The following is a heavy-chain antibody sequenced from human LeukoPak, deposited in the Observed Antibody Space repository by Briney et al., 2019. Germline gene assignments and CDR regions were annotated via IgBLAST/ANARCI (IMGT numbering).Heavy chain of an antibody. J-gene: IGHJ5*01. CDR2: ISRSGSII. CDR1: AFTFSSYE. CDR3: SAKGRDRSIRFWFDL. Sequence: PGGSLRLSCAASAFTFSSYEMNWLRQAPGKGLEGVSFISRSGSIIYYADSVRGRFTISRDNDKNSLYLHMNILRAEDKAVFYCSAKGRDRSIRFWFDLWGKGTLVTVSS. D-gene: IGHD3-16*02. V-gene: IGHV3-48*03.